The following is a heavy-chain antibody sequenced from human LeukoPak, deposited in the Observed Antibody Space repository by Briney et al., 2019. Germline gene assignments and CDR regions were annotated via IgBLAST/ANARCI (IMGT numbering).Heavy chain of an antibody. CDR3: ARESGGSYYYYYYYMDV. J-gene: IGHJ6*03. D-gene: IGHD1-26*01. Sequence: SETLSLTCTVSGGSISSYYWSWIRQPAGKGLEWIGRIYTSGSTNYNPSLKSRVTMSVDTSKNQFSLKLSSVTAADTAVYYCARESGGSYYYYYYYMDVWGKGTTVTISS. CDR1: GGSISSYY. V-gene: IGHV4-4*07. CDR2: IYTSGST.